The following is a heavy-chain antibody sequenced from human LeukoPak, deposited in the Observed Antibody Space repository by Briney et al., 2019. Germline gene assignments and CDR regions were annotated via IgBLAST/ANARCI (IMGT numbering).Heavy chain of an antibody. D-gene: IGHD4-23*01. CDR2: INPNSGGT. J-gene: IGHJ5*02. V-gene: IGHV1-2*02. CDR1: GYTFTGYY. CDR3: ARADSVASWFDP. Sequence: ASVKVSCKTSGYTFTGYYMHWVRQAPGQGLEWMGWINPNSGGTNYAQKFQGRVTMTRDTSISTAYMELSRLRSDDTAVYYCARADSVASWFDPWGQGTLVTVSS.